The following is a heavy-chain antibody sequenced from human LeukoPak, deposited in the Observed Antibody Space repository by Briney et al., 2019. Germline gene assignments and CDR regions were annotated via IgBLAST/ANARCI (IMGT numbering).Heavy chain of an antibody. CDR3: ARNPPYYYDSSGYGD. CDR2: ISSSSSYI. Sequence: GGSLRLSCAASGFTFSSYSMNWVRQAPGKGLEWVSSISSSSSYIYYADSVKGRFTISRDNAKNSLYLQMNSLRAEDTAVYYCARNPPYYYDSSGYGDWGQGTLVTVSS. J-gene: IGHJ4*02. D-gene: IGHD3-22*01. V-gene: IGHV3-21*01. CDR1: GFTFSSYS.